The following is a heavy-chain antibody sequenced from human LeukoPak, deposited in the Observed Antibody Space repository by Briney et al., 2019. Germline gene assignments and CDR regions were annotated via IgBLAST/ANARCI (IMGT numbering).Heavy chain of an antibody. CDR2: ITGSGGNT. CDR1: GFIFSSYS. Sequence: PGGSLRLSCAASGFIFSSYSMSWVRQAPGMGLEWVSVITGSGGNTYHADSVKGRFTISKDNSKNTVYLQMSSLRVDDTAVYYCAKAASSSWPSYYYGMDVWGQGTTVTVSS. V-gene: IGHV3-23*01. CDR3: AKAASSSWPSYYYGMDV. D-gene: IGHD6-13*01. J-gene: IGHJ6*02.